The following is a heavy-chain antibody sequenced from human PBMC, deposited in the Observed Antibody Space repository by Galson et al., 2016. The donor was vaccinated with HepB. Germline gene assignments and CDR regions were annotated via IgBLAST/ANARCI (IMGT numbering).Heavy chain of an antibody. CDR2: IYHTGST. D-gene: IGHD6-6*01. CDR1: GGAISNVNYF. CDR3: ARVAFLAARRDFDY. V-gene: IGHV4-31*03. J-gene: IGHJ4*02. Sequence: TLSLTCTVSGGAISNVNYFWSWIRQPPGEALKWIGYIYHTGSTYYSPSLKSRVTISIDTSKNQFSLNLSSVTAADTAGYYCARVAFLAARRDFDYWGQGTLVTVSS.